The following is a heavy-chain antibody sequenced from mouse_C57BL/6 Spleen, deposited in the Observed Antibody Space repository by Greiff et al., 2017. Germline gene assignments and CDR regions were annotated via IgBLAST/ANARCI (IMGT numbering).Heavy chain of an antibody. CDR3: ARKKGIATVVEDWYLDV. V-gene: IGHV1-78*01. CDR2: IYPRGGST. D-gene: IGHD1-1*01. CDR1: GYTFTDHT. J-gene: IGHJ1*03. Sequence: QVQLQQSDAELVKPGASVKISCKVSGYTFTDHTIHWMKQRPEQGLEWIGKIYPRGGSTKYNEKFKGKATLTADKSSSTAYMQLNSLTSEDSAVYFCARKKGIATVVEDWYLDVWGTGTTVTVSS.